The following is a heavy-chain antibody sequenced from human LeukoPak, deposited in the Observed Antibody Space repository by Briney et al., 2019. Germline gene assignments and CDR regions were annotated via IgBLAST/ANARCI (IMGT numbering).Heavy chain of an antibody. D-gene: IGHD6-25*01. CDR3: ARVPPSSQRRYYYYYMDV. V-gene: IGHV4-59*01. J-gene: IGHJ6*03. Sequence: PSETLCLTCTVSGGSISDYYWNWIRQPPGKGLEWIGYIYYSGRTNYNPSLKSRVTISVDTSKNQFSLKLNSLTAADTAVYYCARVPPSSQRRYYYYYMDVWGKGTTVTVSS. CDR2: IYYSGRT. CDR1: GGSISDYY.